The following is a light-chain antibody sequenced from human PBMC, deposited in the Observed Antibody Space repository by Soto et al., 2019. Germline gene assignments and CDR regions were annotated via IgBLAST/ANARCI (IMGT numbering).Light chain of an antibody. CDR2: GAS. CDR3: QQYGSSGT. V-gene: IGKV3-20*01. J-gene: IGKJ1*01. Sequence: EIVLTQSPGTLSLSPGERATLSCRASQSDSNNYLSWYQQKPGQAPRLLIYGASNRATGIPDRFSGSGSGTDFTLTISRLEPEDFAVYYCQQYGSSGTFGQGTKVDI. CDR1: QSDSNNY.